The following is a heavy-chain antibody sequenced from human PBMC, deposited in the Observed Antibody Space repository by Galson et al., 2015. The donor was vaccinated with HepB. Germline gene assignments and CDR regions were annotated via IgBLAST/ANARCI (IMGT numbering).Heavy chain of an antibody. CDR3: VRDADSTPFDY. CDR1: GFTFSSYG. V-gene: IGHV3-33*01. CDR2: IWYDGSNK. D-gene: IGHD6-13*01. Sequence: SLRLSCAASGFTFSSYGMHWVRQAPGKGLEWVAVIWYDGSNKYYADSVKGRFTISRDNSKNTLYLQMNSLRAEDTAVYYCVRDADSTPFDYWGQGTLFTVS. J-gene: IGHJ4*02.